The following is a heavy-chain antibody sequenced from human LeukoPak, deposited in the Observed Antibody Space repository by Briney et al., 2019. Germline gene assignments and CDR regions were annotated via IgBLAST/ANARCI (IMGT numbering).Heavy chain of an antibody. J-gene: IGHJ3*02. V-gene: IGHV4-59*11. D-gene: IGHD6-13*01. CDR3: ARAFIAAADAFDI. CDR1: GGSISSHY. CDR2: IYYSGST. Sequence: KPSETLSLTCTVSGGSISSHYWSWIRQPPGKGLEWIGYIYYSGSTNYNPSLKSRVTISVDTSKNQFSLKLSSVTAADTAVYYFARAFIAAADAFDIWGQGTMVTVSS.